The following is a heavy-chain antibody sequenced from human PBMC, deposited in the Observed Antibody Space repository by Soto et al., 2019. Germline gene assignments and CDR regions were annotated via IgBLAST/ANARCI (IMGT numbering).Heavy chain of an antibody. CDR1: GGSISSGGYY. Sequence: SETLSLTCTVSGGSISSGGYYWSWIRQHPGKGLEWIGYIYYSGSTYYNPSLKSRVTISVDTSKNQFSLKLSSVTAADTAVYYCARETWDIVATISPRASYYGMDVWGQGTTVTV. V-gene: IGHV4-31*03. CDR3: ARETWDIVATISPRASYYGMDV. CDR2: IYYSGST. J-gene: IGHJ6*02. D-gene: IGHD5-12*01.